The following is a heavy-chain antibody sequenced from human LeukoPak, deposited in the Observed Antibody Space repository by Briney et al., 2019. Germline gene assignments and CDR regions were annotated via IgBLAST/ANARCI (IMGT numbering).Heavy chain of an antibody. J-gene: IGHJ4*02. CDR2: IASKAYGGTT. CDR3: TTEVERGGSYWGGEY. CDR1: GVNFEDYA. V-gene: IGHV3-49*04. Sequence: GGSLRLSCAISGVNFEDYAMNWVRQAPGKGLEWVGLIASKAYGGTTEFAASVKGRFSISRDESKSVVYLQMNSLKIEDTGLYYGTTEVERGGSYWGGEYWGQGTLVTVSS. D-gene: IGHD3-10*01.